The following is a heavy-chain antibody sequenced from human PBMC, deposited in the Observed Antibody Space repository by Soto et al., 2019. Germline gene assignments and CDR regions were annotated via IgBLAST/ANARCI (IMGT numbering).Heavy chain of an antibody. V-gene: IGHV1-8*01. J-gene: IGHJ4*02. Sequence: ASVKVSCKASVYTFTSYDINWLRQATGQGLEWMGWMNPNSGNTAYAQKFQGRVTMTRNTSTSTVYLELSSLRSEDTAVYYCARAGYCSGGTCFHGNCDYWGQGTLVTVSS. CDR2: MNPNSGNT. D-gene: IGHD2-15*01. CDR3: ARAGYCSGGTCFHGNCDY. CDR1: VYTFTSYD.